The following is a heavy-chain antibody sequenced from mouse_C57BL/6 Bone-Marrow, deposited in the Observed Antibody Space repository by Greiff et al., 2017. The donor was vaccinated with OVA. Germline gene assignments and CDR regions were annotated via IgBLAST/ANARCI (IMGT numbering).Heavy chain of an antibody. CDR1: GYTFTSYW. D-gene: IGHD1-1*01. V-gene: IGHV1-50*01. CDR2: IDPSDSYT. Sequence: QVQLQQPGAELVKPGASVQLSCKASGYTFTSYWMQWVKQRPGQGLEWIGEIDPSDSYTNYNQKFKGKATLTVDTSSSTAYMQLSSLTSEDSAVYYCAREFIRGFAYWGQGTLVTVSA. CDR3: AREFIRGFAY. J-gene: IGHJ3*01.